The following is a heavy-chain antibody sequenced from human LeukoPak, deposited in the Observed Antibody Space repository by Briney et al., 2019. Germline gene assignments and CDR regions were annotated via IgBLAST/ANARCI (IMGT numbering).Heavy chain of an antibody. Sequence: GGSLRLSRAASGFTFSSYAMSWVRQAPGKGLEWVSAISGSGGSTYYADSVKGRFTISRDNSKNTLYLQMNSLRAEDTAVYYCAKGREWELLGNWGQGTLVTVSS. CDR2: ISGSGGST. CDR3: AKGREWELLGN. J-gene: IGHJ4*02. CDR1: GFTFSSYA. V-gene: IGHV3-23*01. D-gene: IGHD1-26*01.